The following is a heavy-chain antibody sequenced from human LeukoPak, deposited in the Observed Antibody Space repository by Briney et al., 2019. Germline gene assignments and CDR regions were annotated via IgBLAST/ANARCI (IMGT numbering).Heavy chain of an antibody. Sequence: SETLSLTCTVSGGSISSSSYYWGWIRQPPGKGLEWIGSIYYTGSTYYNPSLKSRVTISVDTSKNQFSLKLSSVTAADTAVYYCARPVPSRLGWFDPWGQGTLVTVSS. D-gene: IGHD1-1*01. CDR2: IYYTGST. CDR3: ARPVPSRLGWFDP. V-gene: IGHV4-39*01. J-gene: IGHJ5*02. CDR1: GGSISSSSYY.